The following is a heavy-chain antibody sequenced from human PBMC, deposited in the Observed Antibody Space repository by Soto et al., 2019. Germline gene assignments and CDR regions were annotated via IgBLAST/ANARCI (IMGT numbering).Heavy chain of an antibody. CDR2: IKSKTDGGTT. V-gene: IGHV3-15*07. Sequence: EVQLVESGGGLVKPGGSLRLSCAASGFTFSNAWMNWVRQAPGKGLEWVGRIKSKTDGGTTDYAAPVKGRFTISRDDSNITLYLQMNSLTTEGTAVYYCTTVPRLAARPYYYGMDVWGQGATVTVSS. CDR3: TTVPRLAARPYYYGMDV. CDR1: GFTFSNAW. J-gene: IGHJ6*02. D-gene: IGHD6-6*01.